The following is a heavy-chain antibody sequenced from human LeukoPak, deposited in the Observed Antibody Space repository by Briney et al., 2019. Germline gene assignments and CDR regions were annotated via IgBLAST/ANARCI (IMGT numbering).Heavy chain of an antibody. V-gene: IGHV4-59*01. Sequence: SETLSLTCTVSGGSLSNYYWSWIRQPPGKGLEWIGSISNTGTTNYNPSLKSRVTISVDTSKNHFSLRLTSVTAADTAVYFCARDRLPSRYNGLDVWGQGTTVTVSS. J-gene: IGHJ6*02. CDR2: ISNTGTT. D-gene: IGHD2-2*01. CDR3: ARDRLPSRYNGLDV. CDR1: GGSLSNYY.